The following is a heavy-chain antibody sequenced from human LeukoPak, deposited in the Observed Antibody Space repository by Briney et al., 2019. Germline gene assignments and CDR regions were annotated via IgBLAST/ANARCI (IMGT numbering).Heavy chain of an antibody. CDR1: GYIFTVYY. D-gene: IGHD6-6*01. J-gene: IGHJ3*01. Sequence: ASVKVSCKASGYIFTVYYMHWLRQAPGQGLEWMGWINPHNGATGYAHKLQGRVTMTRDTSINTAYMELSGLTSDDTPVYFCARGPSSGAFDFWGQGTMVTVSS. CDR3: ARGPSSGAFDF. V-gene: IGHV1-2*02. CDR2: INPHNGAT.